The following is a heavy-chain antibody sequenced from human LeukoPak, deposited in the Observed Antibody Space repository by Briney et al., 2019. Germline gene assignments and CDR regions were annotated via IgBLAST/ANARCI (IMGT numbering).Heavy chain of an antibody. CDR2: IYYSGST. V-gene: IGHV4-39*07. Sequence: SETLSLTCTVSGGSISSTSYYWGWVRQPPGKGLEWIGSIYYSGSTYYNPSLKSRVTISVDTSKNQFSLKLSSVTAADTAVYYCARTKEDCSGGSCYSLNWFDPWGQGTLVTVSS. CDR3: ARTKEDCSGGSCYSLNWFDP. D-gene: IGHD2-15*01. CDR1: GGSISSTSYY. J-gene: IGHJ5*02.